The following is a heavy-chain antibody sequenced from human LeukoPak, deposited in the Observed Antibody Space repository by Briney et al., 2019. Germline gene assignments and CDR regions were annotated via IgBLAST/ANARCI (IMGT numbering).Heavy chain of an antibody. CDR3: VKDYSSSGYYYGMDV. Sequence: PGGSLILSCSASGFTFSSYAMHWVRQAPGKGLEYVSAISSNGGSTYYADSVKGRFTISRDNSKSTLYLQMSSLGPEDTAVYYCVKDYSSSGYYYGMDVWGQGTTVTVSS. CDR1: GFTFSSYA. CDR2: ISSNGGST. V-gene: IGHV3-64D*09. D-gene: IGHD6-6*01. J-gene: IGHJ6*02.